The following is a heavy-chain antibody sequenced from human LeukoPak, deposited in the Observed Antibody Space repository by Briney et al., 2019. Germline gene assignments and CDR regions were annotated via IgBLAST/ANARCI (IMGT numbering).Heavy chain of an antibody. CDR2: ISAYNGNT. V-gene: IGHV1-18*01. Sequence: ASVKVSCKASGYTFTSYAMNWVRQAPGQGLEWMGWISAYNGNTNYAQKLQGRVTMTTDTSTSTAYMELRSLRSDDTAVYYCASGRTYYYGSGSYYHYWGQGTLVTVSS. D-gene: IGHD3-10*01. CDR1: GYTFTSYA. CDR3: ASGRTYYYGSGSYYHY. J-gene: IGHJ4*02.